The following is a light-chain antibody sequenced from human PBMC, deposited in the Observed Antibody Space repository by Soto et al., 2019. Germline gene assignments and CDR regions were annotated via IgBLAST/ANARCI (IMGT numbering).Light chain of an antibody. CDR3: QQYYSIPPA. J-gene: IGKJ1*01. V-gene: IGKV4-1*01. Sequence: IVMTQSPDSLAVSLGERATINCKSSQSVLYSSNNKNYLAWYQQKPGQPPKLLIYWASTRESGVPDRFSGSGSGTDFTLTISSLQAEDVAVYYCQQYYSIPPAFGQGTKVEIK. CDR1: QSVLYSSNNKNY. CDR2: WAS.